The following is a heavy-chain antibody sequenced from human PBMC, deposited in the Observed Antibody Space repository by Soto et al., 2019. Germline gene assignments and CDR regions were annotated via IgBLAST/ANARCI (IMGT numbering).Heavy chain of an antibody. Sequence: SETLSLTCSVSAGSISSGGYYWSWLRQHPGKGLERIGYSYYSGSTYYNPSLKSRVTISVDTSKNQFSLKLSSVTAADTAVYYCTRVMAPPPVAGRRPHNWFDPWGQGTLVTASS. D-gene: IGHD2-8*01. CDR2: SYYSGST. V-gene: IGHV4-31*03. J-gene: IGHJ5*02. CDR1: AGSISSGGYY. CDR3: TRVMAPPPVAGRRPHNWFDP.